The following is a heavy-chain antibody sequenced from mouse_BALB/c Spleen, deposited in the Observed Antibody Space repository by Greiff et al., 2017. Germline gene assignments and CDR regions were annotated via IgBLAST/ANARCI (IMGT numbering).Heavy chain of an antibody. CDR3: AREGNVYFDY. Sequence: EVQLVESGGGLVKPGGSLKLSCAASGFTFSSYAMSWVRQSPEKRLAWVAEISSGGSYTYYPDTVTGRFTISRDNAKNTLYLEMSSLRSEDTAMYYCAREGNVYFDYWGQGTTLTVAS. J-gene: IGHJ2*01. CDR2: ISSGGSYT. V-gene: IGHV5-9-4*01. CDR1: GFTFSSYA.